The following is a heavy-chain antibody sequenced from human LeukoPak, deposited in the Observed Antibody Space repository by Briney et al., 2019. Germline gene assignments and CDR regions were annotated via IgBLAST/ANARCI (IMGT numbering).Heavy chain of an antibody. D-gene: IGHD2-8*01. CDR1: GGSFSGYY. V-gene: IGHV4-34*01. Sequence: SETLSLTCAVYGGSFSGYYWSWIRQPPGKGLEWIGEINHSGSTNYNPSPKSRVTISVDTSKNQFSLKLSSVTAADTAVYYCARGLGGYCTNGVCSDAFDIWGQGTMVTVSS. CDR3: ARGLGGYCTNGVCSDAFDI. J-gene: IGHJ3*02. CDR2: INHSGST.